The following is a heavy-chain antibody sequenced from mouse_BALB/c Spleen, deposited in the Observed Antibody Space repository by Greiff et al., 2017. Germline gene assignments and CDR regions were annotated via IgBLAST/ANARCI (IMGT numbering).Heavy chain of an antibody. CDR3: TRSPTTEDYFDY. Sequence: EVQRVESGGGLVKPGGSLKLSCAASGFTFSSYTMSWVRQTPEKRLEWVATISSGGSYTYYPDSVKGRFTISRDNAKNTLYLQMSSLKSEDTAMYYCTRSPTTEDYFDYWGQGTTLTVSS. D-gene: IGHD2-12*01. V-gene: IGHV5-6-4*01. J-gene: IGHJ2*01. CDR2: ISSGGSYT. CDR1: GFTFSSYT.